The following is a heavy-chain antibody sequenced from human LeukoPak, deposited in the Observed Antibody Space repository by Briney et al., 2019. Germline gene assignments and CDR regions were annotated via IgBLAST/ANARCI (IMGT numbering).Heavy chain of an antibody. CDR1: GGSISSYY. J-gene: IGHJ4*02. Sequence: SETLSLTCTVSGGSISSYYWSWIRQPPGKGLEWIGYIYYSGSTNYNPSLKRRVTISVDTSKNQFSLKLSSVTAADTAVYYCARGLRWDLLLHFDYWGQGTLVTVSS. CDR2: IYYSGST. CDR3: ARGLRWDLLLHFDY. D-gene: IGHD4-23*01. V-gene: IGHV4-59*12.